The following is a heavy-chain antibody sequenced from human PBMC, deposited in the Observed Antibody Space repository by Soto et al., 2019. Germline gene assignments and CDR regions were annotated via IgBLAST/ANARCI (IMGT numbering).Heavy chain of an antibody. Sequence: GGSLRLSCAASGFTFSNHAMTWVRQAPGKGLEWVSVISGSAGSLYYADSVKGRVTISRDYSKNTVYLQMNNLRAEDTAVYFCARDSAIGYNYGRIDYWGQGTLVTVSS. D-gene: IGHD5-18*01. V-gene: IGHV3-23*01. J-gene: IGHJ4*02. CDR2: ISGSAGSL. CDR1: GFTFSNHA. CDR3: ARDSAIGYNYGRIDY.